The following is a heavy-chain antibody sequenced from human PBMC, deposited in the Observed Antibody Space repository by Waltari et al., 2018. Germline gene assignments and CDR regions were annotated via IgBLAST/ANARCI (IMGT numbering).Heavy chain of an antibody. V-gene: IGHV3-74*01. CDR2: INPDGRTT. D-gene: IGHD1-26*01. Sequence: EVQLVESGGGLVQPGGSLRLSCAVSGVTFSDPWLHWVRQTPGKGLMWVSRINPDGRTTNYADSVTGRFTISRDNAKNMVYLQMHSLGAEDTAVYYCATAGNYRFDFWGQGTLVTVSP. CDR3: ATAGNYRFDF. J-gene: IGHJ4*02. CDR1: GVTFSDPW.